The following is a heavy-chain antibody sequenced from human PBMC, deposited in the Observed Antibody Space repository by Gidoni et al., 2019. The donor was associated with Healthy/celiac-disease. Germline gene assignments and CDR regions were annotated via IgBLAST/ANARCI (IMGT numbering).Heavy chain of an antibody. CDR2: ISSSSSYI. J-gene: IGHJ4*02. CDR1: GFTFSSYS. V-gene: IGHV3-21*01. D-gene: IGHD2-8*02. CDR3: AREGVVYGQCDY. Sequence: EVQLVESGVGLVKPGGSLRLSCAASGFTFSSYSMNWVRQAPGKGLDWVSYISSSSSYIYYADSGKGRFTISRDNAKNSLYLQMNSLRAEDTAVYYCAREGVVYGQCDYWGQGTLVTVSS.